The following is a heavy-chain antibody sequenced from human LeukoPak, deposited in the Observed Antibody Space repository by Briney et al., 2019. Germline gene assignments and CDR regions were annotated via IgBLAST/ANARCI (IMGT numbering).Heavy chain of an antibody. Sequence: GRSLRLSCAASGFTFSSYGMHWVRQAPGKGLEWVAVISYDGSNKYYADSVKGRLTISRDNSKNTLYLQMNSLGAEDTAVYYCAKDRSLVRGVDYWGQGTLVTVSS. V-gene: IGHV3-30*18. CDR2: ISYDGSNK. CDR3: AKDRSLVRGVDY. J-gene: IGHJ4*02. D-gene: IGHD3-10*01. CDR1: GFTFSSYG.